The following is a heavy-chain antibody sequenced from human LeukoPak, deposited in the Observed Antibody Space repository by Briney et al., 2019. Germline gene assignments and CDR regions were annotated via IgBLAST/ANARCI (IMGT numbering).Heavy chain of an antibody. CDR3: AQGHSHTAMYF. V-gene: IGHV3-30*18. D-gene: IGHD5-18*01. CDR1: GFTFSSYG. J-gene: IGHJ4*02. Sequence: PGGSLRLSCAASGFTFSSYGMHWVRQAPGKGLEWVALISYDGSNKYYVDSVKGRFTISRDNSKNTLYLQMNSLRVEDTAVYYCAQGHSHTAMYFWGQGTLVTVSS. CDR2: ISYDGSNK.